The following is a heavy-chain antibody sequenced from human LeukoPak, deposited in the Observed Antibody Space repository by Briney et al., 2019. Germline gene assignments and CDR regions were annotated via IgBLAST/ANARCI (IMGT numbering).Heavy chain of an antibody. Sequence: SETLSLTCTVSGGSISSGYYWGWIRQPPGKGLEWIGSINHSGSTYYNPSLQSRVTISIATSKNQFSLNLSSVPAADTAVYYCSRGGNFAFWGQGTLVTVSS. CDR3: SRGGNFAF. CDR2: INHSGST. V-gene: IGHV4-38-2*02. CDR1: GGSISSGYY. J-gene: IGHJ4*02.